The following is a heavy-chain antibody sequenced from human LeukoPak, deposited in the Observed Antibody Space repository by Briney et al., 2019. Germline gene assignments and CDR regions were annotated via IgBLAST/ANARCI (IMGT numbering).Heavy chain of an antibody. Sequence: GGSLRLSCVASGFTFSSHSMNWVRQAPGKGLEWVSSISSSGSTIYYADSVKGRFTISRDNSKNTLDLQLNSLRAEDTAVYYCAKGAHRGVTITAFDDWGQGTLVTVSS. CDR1: GFTFSSHS. CDR2: ISSSGSTI. V-gene: IGHV3-21*04. J-gene: IGHJ4*02. CDR3: AKGAHRGVTITAFDD. D-gene: IGHD3-10*01.